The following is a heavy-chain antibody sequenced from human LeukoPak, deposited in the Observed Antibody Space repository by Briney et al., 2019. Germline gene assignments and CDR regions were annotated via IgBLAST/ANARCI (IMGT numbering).Heavy chain of an antibody. J-gene: IGHJ5*02. CDR2: INPNSGGT. D-gene: IGHD6-19*01. Sequence: ASVTVSCKASGYSFTDYHMHWVRQAPGQGLEWMGWINPNSGGTDYAQKFQGRITMTRDTSISTTYMELSRLISDDTAMYYCATGRQWLVGGDWFNPWGQGTLVTVSS. V-gene: IGHV1-2*02. CDR3: ATGRQWLVGGDWFNP. CDR1: GYSFTDYH.